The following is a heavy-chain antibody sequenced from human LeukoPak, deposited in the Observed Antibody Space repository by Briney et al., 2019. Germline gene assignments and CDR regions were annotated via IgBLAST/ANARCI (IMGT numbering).Heavy chain of an antibody. CDR2: INPDSGGT. D-gene: IGHD3-16*01. Sequence: ASVKVSCKASGYTFTGYYMYWVRQAPGQGLEWMGWINPDSGGTNYAQKFQGGVTMTRDTSISTAYMELSRLRSDDTAVYYCARDGLGGSGAFDIWGQGTMVTVSS. CDR3: ARDGLGGSGAFDI. V-gene: IGHV1-2*02. CDR1: GYTFTGYY. J-gene: IGHJ3*02.